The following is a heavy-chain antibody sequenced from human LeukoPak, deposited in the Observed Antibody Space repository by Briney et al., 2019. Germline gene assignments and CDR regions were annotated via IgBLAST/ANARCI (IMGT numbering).Heavy chain of an antibody. Sequence: GGSLRLSCAASGFTFSSYSMNWVRQAPGKGLEWVSSISSSSSYIYYVDSVKGRFTISRDNAKNSLYLQMNSLRAEDTAVYYCARDYVVVVVTEAFDIWGQGTMVTVSS. J-gene: IGHJ3*02. V-gene: IGHV3-21*01. D-gene: IGHD2-15*01. CDR3: ARDYVVVVVTEAFDI. CDR1: GFTFSSYS. CDR2: ISSSSSYI.